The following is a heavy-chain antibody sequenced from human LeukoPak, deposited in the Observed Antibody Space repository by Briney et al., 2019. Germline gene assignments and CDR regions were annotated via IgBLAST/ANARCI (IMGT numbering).Heavy chain of an antibody. J-gene: IGHJ2*01. CDR3: ARTYSGYSYGMYWYFDL. Sequence: PGGSLRLSCAASGFTVSSNSMSWVRQAPGKGLEWVSVIYSGGSTYYADSVKGRFTISRDNSKNTLYLQMNSLRAEDTAVYYCARTYSGYSYGMYWYFDLWSRGTLVTVSS. CDR1: GFTVSSNS. D-gene: IGHD5-18*01. CDR2: IYSGGST. V-gene: IGHV3-53*01.